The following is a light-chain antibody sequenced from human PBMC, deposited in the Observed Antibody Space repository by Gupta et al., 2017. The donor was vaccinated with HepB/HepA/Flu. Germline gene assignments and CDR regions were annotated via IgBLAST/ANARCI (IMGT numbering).Light chain of an antibody. V-gene: IGKV1-39*01. Sequence: DIQMTQSPSSLSAFLGDRVTITCRPSQTIRTYLNWYQQKPGKAPQFLISAASRLQGGVPSRFSGSGFDTDFTLTINGLQPEDLGTYYCQQTYSTLWTFGQGTKVEI. J-gene: IGKJ1*01. CDR2: AAS. CDR1: QTIRTY. CDR3: QQTYSTLWT.